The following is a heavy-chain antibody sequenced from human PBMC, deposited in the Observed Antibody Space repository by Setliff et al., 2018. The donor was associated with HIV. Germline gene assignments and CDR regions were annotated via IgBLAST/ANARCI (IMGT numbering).Heavy chain of an antibody. V-gene: IGHV3-15*07. CDR1: GLTFSNAW. CDR2: IKSKTDGGTT. CDR3: ATGNARPD. J-gene: IGHJ4*02. Sequence: RLSCEASGLTFSNAWMKWVRQAPGRGLEWVGRIKSKTDGGTTDYAAPVKGRFTISRDDSKNTLYLQMNSLKSDDTAVYYCATGNARPDWGQGTLVTVSS.